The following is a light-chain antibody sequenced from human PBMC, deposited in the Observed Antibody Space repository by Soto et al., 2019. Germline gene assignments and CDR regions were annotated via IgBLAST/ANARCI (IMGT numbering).Light chain of an antibody. CDR1: QSVKSSY. V-gene: IGKV3-20*01. CDR3: QPYGSSQLP. CDR2: GDY. Sequence: EILSTQSAATLSLSPGERSTTSRMAIQSVKSSYLAWYQQKPGQPNRLLIYGDYTRATGIQDRFIGSGSGTDFTLTIRRMEPEDFAVFYCQPYGSSQLPLGGGNKVDLK. J-gene: IGKJ4*01.